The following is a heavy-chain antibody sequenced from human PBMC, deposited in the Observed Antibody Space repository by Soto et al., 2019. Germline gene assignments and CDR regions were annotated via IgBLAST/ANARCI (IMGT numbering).Heavy chain of an antibody. Sequence: GGSLRLSCAASVFTFSSYGTHCVRQAPGKGLEWVAVISYDGSNKYYADSVKGRFTISRDNSKNTLYLQMNSLRAEDTAVYYCASSLYDSSGYYQTYYYYYGMDVWGQGTTVTVSS. D-gene: IGHD3-22*01. CDR1: VFTFSSYG. CDR2: ISYDGSNK. J-gene: IGHJ6*02. V-gene: IGHV3-30*03. CDR3: ASSLYDSSGYYQTYYYYYGMDV.